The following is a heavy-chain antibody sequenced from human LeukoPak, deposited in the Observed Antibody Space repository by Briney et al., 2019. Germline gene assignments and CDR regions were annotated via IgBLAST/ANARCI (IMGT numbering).Heavy chain of an antibody. CDR3: AEGTVAASVY. CDR2: IKFGGSER. CDR1: GFTFSSYW. Sequence: PGGSLRLSCVASGFTFSSYWMSWVRQAPGKGLEWVANIKFGGSERYAVDSVKGRFTISRDDAKNSLYLHMNSLRAEDTAVYYCAEGTVAASVYWGQGTLVTVSS. J-gene: IGHJ4*02. V-gene: IGHV3-7*01. D-gene: IGHD6-13*01.